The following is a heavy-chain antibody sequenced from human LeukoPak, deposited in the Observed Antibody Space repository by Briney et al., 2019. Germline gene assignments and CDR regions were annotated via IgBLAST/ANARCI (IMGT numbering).Heavy chain of an antibody. CDR1: GASISSDY. CDR2: IYYSGST. Sequence: SETLSLTCSVSGASISSDYWSWMRQPPGKGLEWIVYIYYSGSTNYNPSLKSRVTISVGTSRTQFSLKLSSVTAADTAVYYCSGGGLRYYYYYGMDVWGQGTTVTVSS. D-gene: IGHD1-1*01. V-gene: IGHV4-59*08. J-gene: IGHJ6*02. CDR3: SGGGLRYYYYYGMDV.